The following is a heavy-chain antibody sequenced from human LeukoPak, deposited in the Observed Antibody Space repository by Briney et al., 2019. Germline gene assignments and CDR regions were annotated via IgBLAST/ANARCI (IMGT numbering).Heavy chain of an antibody. CDR3: AKGSSGYIYGDY. CDR2: ISGGSDGT. CDR1: GFTVINYA. V-gene: IGHV3-23*01. Sequence: PGGSLRLSCAASGFTVINYAMSWVRQAPGMGLEWVSGISGGSDGTYYADSVKGRFTISRDNSKNTLYLQMNSLRAEDTAIYYCAKGSSGYIYGDYWGQGTLVTVSS. D-gene: IGHD5-18*01. J-gene: IGHJ4*02.